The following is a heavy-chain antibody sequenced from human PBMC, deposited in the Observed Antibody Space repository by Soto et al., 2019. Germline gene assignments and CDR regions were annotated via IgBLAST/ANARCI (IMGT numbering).Heavy chain of an antibody. CDR3: AKAIEYSSSGSYYFDY. Sequence: EVQLLESGGGLIQPGGSLRLSCAASGFTFSSYAMSWVRQAPGKGLEWVSGISGGGDSTYYADSVKGRFTISRDNSKNTLYLQMNTLRAEDTAIYYCAKAIEYSSSGSYYFDYWGQGTLVGVSS. J-gene: IGHJ4*02. D-gene: IGHD6-6*01. CDR1: GFTFSSYA. V-gene: IGHV3-23*01. CDR2: ISGGGDST.